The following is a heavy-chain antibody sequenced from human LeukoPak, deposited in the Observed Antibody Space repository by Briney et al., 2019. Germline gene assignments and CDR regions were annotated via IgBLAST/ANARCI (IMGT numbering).Heavy chain of an antibody. CDR3: ARDKLQLWPSTHLGY. CDR1: GYTFIGYY. V-gene: IGHV1-2*02. Sequence: ASVKVSCKASGYTFIGYYMHWVRQAPGQGLEWMGWINPNSGGTNYAQKFQGRVTMTRDTSISTAYMELSRLRSDDTAVYYCARDKLQLWPSTHLGYWGQGTLVTVSP. D-gene: IGHD5-18*01. J-gene: IGHJ4*02. CDR2: INPNSGGT.